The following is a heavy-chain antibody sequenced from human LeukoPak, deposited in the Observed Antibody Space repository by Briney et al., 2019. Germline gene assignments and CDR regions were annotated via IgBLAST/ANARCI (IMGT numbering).Heavy chain of an antibody. Sequence: GGSLRLSCAASGFTVSRNYMSWVRQAPGKGLESVSITYSDGSTYYADSVKGRFTISRDNSKNTLYLQMNSLRAEDTAVYYCASGTSVTTHDYWGQGTLVTVSS. CDR2: TYSDGST. CDR3: ASGTSVTTHDY. V-gene: IGHV3-53*05. CDR1: GFTVSRNY. D-gene: IGHD4-17*01. J-gene: IGHJ4*02.